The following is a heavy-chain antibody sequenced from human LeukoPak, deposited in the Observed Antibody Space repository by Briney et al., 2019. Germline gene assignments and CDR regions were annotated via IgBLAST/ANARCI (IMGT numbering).Heavy chain of an antibody. CDR3: ASGEMIVPFDY. CDR1: GFTVSSNY. CDR2: IYSGGST. V-gene: IGHV3-66*02. D-gene: IGHD3-16*02. J-gene: IGHJ4*02. Sequence: PGGSLRLSCAASGFTVSSNYMSWVRQAPGKGLECVSVIYSGGSTYYADSVKGRFTSPRDNSKTTLYLQMNSLRAEDTAVYYCASGEMIVPFDYWGQGTLVTVSS.